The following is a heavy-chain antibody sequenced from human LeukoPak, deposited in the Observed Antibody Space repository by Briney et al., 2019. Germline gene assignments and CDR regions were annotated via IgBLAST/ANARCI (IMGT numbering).Heavy chain of an antibody. CDR2: IYYSGST. D-gene: IGHD4-11*01. J-gene: IGHJ5*02. CDR1: GGSISSGGYY. Sequence: SETLPLTCTVSGGSISSGGYYWSWIRQHPGKGLEWIGYIYYSGSTYYNPSLKSRVTISVDTSKNQFSLKLSSVTAADTAVYYCARAPLQGFDPWGQGTLVTVSS. CDR3: ARAPLQGFDP. V-gene: IGHV4-31*03.